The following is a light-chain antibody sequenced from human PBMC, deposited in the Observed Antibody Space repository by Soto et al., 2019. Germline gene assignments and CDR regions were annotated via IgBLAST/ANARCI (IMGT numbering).Light chain of an antibody. V-gene: IGKV3-20*01. J-gene: IGKJ3*01. CDR1: QSVSANN. CDR3: QQYGDSPLT. Sequence: EIVLTQSPGTLSLSPGERATLSCRASQSVSANNLAWYQQKVGQAPRLLIYSASTRAAAVPDRFTGSGSGTDFALTISRLEPEDFAVYYCQQYGDSPLTFGPGTKVDIK. CDR2: SAS.